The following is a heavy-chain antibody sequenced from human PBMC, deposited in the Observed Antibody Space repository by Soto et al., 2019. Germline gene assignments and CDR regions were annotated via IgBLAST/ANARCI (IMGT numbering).Heavy chain of an antibody. D-gene: IGHD1-7*01. CDR1: GYTFTNYY. CDR3: ARGGPDLPTIGTFDY. J-gene: IGHJ4*02. CDR2: IHYSGATP. V-gene: IGHV1-46*01. Sequence: DSVKVSCKASGYTFTNYYMHWVRQAPGQGLEWMGVIHYSGATPTYAQKFQGRVTMARDTSTSTVYVELSSLTSEDTDVYYCARGGPDLPTIGTFDYWGQGTLVTVSS.